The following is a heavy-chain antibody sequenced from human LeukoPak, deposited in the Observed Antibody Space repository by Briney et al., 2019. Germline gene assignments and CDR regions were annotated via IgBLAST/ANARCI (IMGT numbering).Heavy chain of an antibody. D-gene: IGHD1-26*01. CDR1: RYTFVTYG. V-gene: IGHV1-18*01. CDR3: ARETTPYTGSPQDY. Sequence: ASVKDSCRASRYTFVTYGICWVRQAPGQGLEWMGWISPYNGNTNYAHKFQGRVTMTTDTSTTTAYMELRSLRSDDTAVYYCARETTPYTGSPQDYWGQGTLVTVSS. J-gene: IGHJ4*02. CDR2: ISPYNGNT.